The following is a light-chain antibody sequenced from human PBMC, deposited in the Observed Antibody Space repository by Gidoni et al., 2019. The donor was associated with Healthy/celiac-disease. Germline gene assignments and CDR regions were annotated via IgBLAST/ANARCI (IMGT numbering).Light chain of an antibody. V-gene: IGLV3-1*01. CDR3: QACDSSSVV. J-gene: IGLJ2*01. Sequence: SVSVSPGQTASITCSGDKLGDKYACWYQQKPGQSPVLVIYQDSKRPSGIPERFSGSNSGNTATLTISGTQAMDEADYYCQACDSSSVVFGGGTKLTVL. CDR1: KLGDKY. CDR2: QDS.